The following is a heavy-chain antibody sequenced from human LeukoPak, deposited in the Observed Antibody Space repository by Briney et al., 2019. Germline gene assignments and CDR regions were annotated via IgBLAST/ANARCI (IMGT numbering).Heavy chain of an antibody. Sequence: ASVKVSCKASGFIFTKYGISRVRQAPGQGLEWVGWISGYNGDTNYAQKLQGRVTMTRDTSTTTVYMELRYLRSDDTAFYYCARDPSNTSGWKTWFDTWGQGTLVTVSS. J-gene: IGHJ5*02. CDR1: GFIFTKYG. CDR3: ARDPSNTSGWKTWFDT. D-gene: IGHD6-19*01. V-gene: IGHV1-18*01. CDR2: ISGYNGDT.